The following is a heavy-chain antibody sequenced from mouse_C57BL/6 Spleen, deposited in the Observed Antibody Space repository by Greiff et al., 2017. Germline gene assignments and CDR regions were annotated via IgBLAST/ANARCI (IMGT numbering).Heavy chain of an antibody. CDR1: GFTFSDYG. CDR2: ISSGSSTI. V-gene: IGHV5-17*01. Sequence: EVQRVESGGGLVKPGGSLKLSCAASGFTFSDYGMHWVRQAPEKGLEWVAYISSGSSTIYYADTVKGRFTISRDNAKNTLFLQMTSLRSEDTAIYYCARKGLTAFDYWGQGTTLTVSS. CDR3: ARKGLTAFDY. J-gene: IGHJ2*01. D-gene: IGHD4-1*01.